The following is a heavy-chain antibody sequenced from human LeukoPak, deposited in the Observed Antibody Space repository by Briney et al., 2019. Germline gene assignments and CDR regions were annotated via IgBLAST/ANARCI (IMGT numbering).Heavy chain of an antibody. CDR2: IYYSGST. Sequence: KPSETLSLTCTVSGGSISSYYWSWIRQPPGKGLEWVGYIYYSGSTNYNPSLKRRLTISVDTSKNPFSLKLSSVTAADTAVYYCARGGKWELTYFDYWGQGTLVTVSS. CDR1: GGSISSYY. V-gene: IGHV4-59*01. CDR3: ARGGKWELTYFDY. J-gene: IGHJ4*02. D-gene: IGHD1-26*01.